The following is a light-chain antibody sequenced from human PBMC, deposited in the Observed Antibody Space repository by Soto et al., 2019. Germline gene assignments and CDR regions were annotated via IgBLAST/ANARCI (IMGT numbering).Light chain of an antibody. V-gene: IGKV3-20*01. CDR1: QSVSSSY. CDR3: QQYGSSLWT. J-gene: IGKJ1*01. Sequence: EIVFTQSRGTVSLGPLGIATLSCRASQSVSSSYLAWYQQKPGQAPRLLIYGASSRATGIPDRFSGSGSGTDFTLTISRLEPQDFAVYYCQQYGSSLWTFGQGTKVDIK. CDR2: GAS.